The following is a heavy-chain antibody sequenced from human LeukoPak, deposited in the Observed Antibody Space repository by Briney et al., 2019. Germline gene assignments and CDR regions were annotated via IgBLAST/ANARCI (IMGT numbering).Heavy chain of an antibody. CDR2: IKQDGIEK. CDR3: ARGYNGANWFDP. J-gene: IGHJ5*02. V-gene: IGHV3-7*05. D-gene: IGHD1-14*01. Sequence: GGSLRLSCAASGFTFSSYWMSWVRQAPGKGLEWVANIKQDGIEKHCMDSVKGRFTISRDNAKNSLYLQMNSLRAEDTAVYYCARGYNGANWFDPWGQGTLVTVSS. CDR1: GFTFSSYW.